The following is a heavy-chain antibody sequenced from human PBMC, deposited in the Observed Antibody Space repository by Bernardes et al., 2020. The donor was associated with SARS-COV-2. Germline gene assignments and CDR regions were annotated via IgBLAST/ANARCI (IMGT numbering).Heavy chain of an antibody. V-gene: IGHV3-30*18. CDR2: ISYDGSNK. J-gene: IGHJ3*02. D-gene: IGHD2-21*02. Sequence: GGSLRLSCAASGFTFSSYGMHWVRQAPGKGLEWVAVISYDGSNKYYADSVKGRFTISRDNSKNTLYLQMNSLRAEDTAVYYCAKEPGGNSGSWAFDIWGQGTMVTVSS. CDR1: GFTFSSYG. CDR3: AKEPGGNSGSWAFDI.